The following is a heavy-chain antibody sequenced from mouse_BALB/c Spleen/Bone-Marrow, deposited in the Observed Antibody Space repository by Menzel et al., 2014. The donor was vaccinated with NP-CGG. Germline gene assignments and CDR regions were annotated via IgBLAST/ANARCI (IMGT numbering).Heavy chain of an antibody. V-gene: IGHV1S130*01. CDR1: GYTFPSSW. CDR3: ARHHRYAYYFDY. CDR2: IHPNSDNT. J-gene: IGHJ2*01. Sequence: QGQLKDSGSVLVRPGASVKLSCQAFGYTFPSSWLHWAQQRPGQGLAWIGEIHPNSDNTNYNEKFKGKATLTVDTSSSTTYVDLSSLTSEDSAVYYCARHHRYAYYFDYWGQGTTLTVSS. D-gene: IGHD2-14*01.